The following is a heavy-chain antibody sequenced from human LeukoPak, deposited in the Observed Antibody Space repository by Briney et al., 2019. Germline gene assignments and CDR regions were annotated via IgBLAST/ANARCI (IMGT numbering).Heavy chain of an antibody. Sequence: SDTLSLTCTLSGGSISSYYWSWIRQPPGKGLEWIGYIYTSGSTNYNPSLKSRVTISVDTSKNQFSLKLSSVTAADTAVYYCAGRQYNWNLNFDYWGQGTLVTVSS. CDR2: IYTSGST. D-gene: IGHD1-20*01. V-gene: IGHV4-4*09. CDR3: AGRQYNWNLNFDY. CDR1: GGSISSYY. J-gene: IGHJ4*02.